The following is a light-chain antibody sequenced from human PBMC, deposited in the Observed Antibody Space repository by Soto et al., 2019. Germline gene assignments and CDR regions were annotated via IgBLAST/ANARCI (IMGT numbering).Light chain of an antibody. Sequence: EIVLTQSPGTLSLSPGERATLSCRASQSVSSSYLAWYQQKPGQAPRLLIYGASSRATGIPDRFSGSGSGTEFTLTISRLEPEDCAVYYCQHYGTSPLTFGPGTEVDSK. CDR1: QSVSSSY. CDR2: GAS. V-gene: IGKV3-20*01. CDR3: QHYGTSPLT. J-gene: IGKJ3*01.